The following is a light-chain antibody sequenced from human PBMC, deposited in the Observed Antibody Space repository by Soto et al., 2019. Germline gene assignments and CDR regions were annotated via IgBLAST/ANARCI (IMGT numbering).Light chain of an antibody. V-gene: IGLV1-47*02. Sequence: QSVLTQSPSTSGTPGQRVTISCSGNTANIGKNYVYWYQQFPGTAPKLLIYSDNQRPSWVPDRFSVSKSDTSASLAISGLRSEDEAVYYCAAWDDRMGGRVFGGGTKLTVL. CDR1: TANIGKNY. CDR3: AAWDDRMGGRV. CDR2: SDN. J-gene: IGLJ3*02.